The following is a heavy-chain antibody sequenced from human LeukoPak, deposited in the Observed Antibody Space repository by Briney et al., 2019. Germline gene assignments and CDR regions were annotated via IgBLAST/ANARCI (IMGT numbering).Heavy chain of an antibody. CDR1: GFTFSSYS. J-gene: IGHJ6*03. V-gene: IGHV3-66*01. Sequence: GSLRLSCAASGFTFSSYSMNWVRQAPGKGLEWVSVIYSGGSTYYADSVKGRFTISRDNAKNSLYLQMNSLRAEDTAVYYCARDVQQGYYYYYYYMDVWGKGTTVTVSS. CDR3: ARDVQQGYYYYYYYMDV. CDR2: IYSGGST. D-gene: IGHD1/OR15-1a*01.